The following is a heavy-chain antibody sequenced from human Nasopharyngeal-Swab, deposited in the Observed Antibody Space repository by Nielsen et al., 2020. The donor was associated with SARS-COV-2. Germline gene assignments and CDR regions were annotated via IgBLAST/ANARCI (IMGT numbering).Heavy chain of an antibody. J-gene: IGHJ6*02. CDR3: ARAGRVGDAYTGLDV. CDR1: GFTFSDSA. CDR2: INHNERT. Sequence: GSPRLSCAASGFTFSDSAIHWIRQPPGKGLEWIGEINHNERTNYNPSLKSRVTMSVDTSTNQVSLKLNSLTATDTAVYYCARAGRVGDAYTGLDVWGQGTTVTVSS. V-gene: IGHV4-34*01. D-gene: IGHD5-24*01.